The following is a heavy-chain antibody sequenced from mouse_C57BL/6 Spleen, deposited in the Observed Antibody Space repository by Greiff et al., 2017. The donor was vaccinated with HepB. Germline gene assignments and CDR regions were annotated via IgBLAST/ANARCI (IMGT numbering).Heavy chain of an antibody. Sequence: EVKLQESGGGLVKPGGSLKLSCAASGFTFSSYAMSWVRQTPEKRLEWVANISDGGSYTYYPDNVKGRFTISRNNAKNNLYLQMSHLKSEDTAMYDCASRFAGAMDYWGQGTSVTVSS. CDR3: ASRFAGAMDY. J-gene: IGHJ4*01. CDR2: ISDGGSYT. CDR1: GFTFSSYA. V-gene: IGHV5-4*03.